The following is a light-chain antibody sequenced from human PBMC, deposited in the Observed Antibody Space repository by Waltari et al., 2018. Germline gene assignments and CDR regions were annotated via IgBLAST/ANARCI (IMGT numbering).Light chain of an antibody. CDR2: STN. CDR3: VLYIGGCVL. V-gene: IGLV8-61*01. CDR1: SGSVSTNYY. Sequence: QTVVTQEPSFSVSPGGAVTVTCGLSSGSVSTNYYTSWYQQTPGQAPRPLIYSTNTRSSGVHDRFSGSILGNKAVLTITGAQAHDEADYHCVLYIGGCVLFGGGTKLTVL. J-gene: IGLJ3*02.